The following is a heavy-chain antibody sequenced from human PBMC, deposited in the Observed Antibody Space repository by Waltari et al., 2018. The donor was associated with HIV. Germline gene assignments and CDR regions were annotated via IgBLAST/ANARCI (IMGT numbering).Heavy chain of an antibody. Sequence: QVQLQQWGAGLLQPSETLSPTCAVYGGSFSGYYWSWIRQPPGKGLEWIGEINHSGSTNYNPSLKSRVTISVDTSKNQFSLKLSSVTAADTAVYYCARAGYYDFWSGYVTDFDYWGQGTLVTVSS. CDR2: INHSGST. D-gene: IGHD3-3*01. CDR3: ARAGYYDFWSGYVTDFDY. V-gene: IGHV4-34*01. CDR1: GGSFSGYY. J-gene: IGHJ4*02.